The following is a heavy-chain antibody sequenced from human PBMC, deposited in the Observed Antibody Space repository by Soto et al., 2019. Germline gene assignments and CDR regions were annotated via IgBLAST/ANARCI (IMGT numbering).Heavy chain of an antibody. V-gene: IGHV3-33*01. D-gene: IGHD4-17*01. J-gene: IGHJ4*02. CDR3: ARVGGTVTSDY. CDR2: IYYDGNNK. CDR1: GFPFSAYG. Sequence: QVHLVESGGGVVQPGRSLRLSCAASGFPFSAYGMHWVRQAPGKGLEWLAMIYYDGNNKYYAPSVEGRFTISRDNFKNTLYLQMNSLRVEDTAVYYCARVGGTVTSDYWGQGTLVIVSS.